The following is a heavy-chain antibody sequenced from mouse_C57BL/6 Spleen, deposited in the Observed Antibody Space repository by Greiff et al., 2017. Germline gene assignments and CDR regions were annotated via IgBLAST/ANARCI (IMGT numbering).Heavy chain of an antibody. CDR2: ISSGGDYT. Sequence: EVMLVESGEGLVKPGGSLKLSCAASGFTFSSYAMSWVRQTPEKRLEWVAYISSGGDYTYYADTVKGRFTISRDNARNTLYMQMSSLKSEDTAMYYCTRVTTVVEEYWYFDVWGTGTTVTVSS. J-gene: IGHJ1*03. V-gene: IGHV5-9-1*02. CDR3: TRVTTVVEEYWYFDV. D-gene: IGHD1-1*01. CDR1: GFTFSSYA.